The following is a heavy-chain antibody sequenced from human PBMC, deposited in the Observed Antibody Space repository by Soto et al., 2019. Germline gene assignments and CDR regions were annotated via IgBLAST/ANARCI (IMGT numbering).Heavy chain of an antibody. Sequence: GASVKVSCKAAGYTFTSYYMHWVRQAPGQGLEWMGIINPSGGSTSYAQKFQGRVTMTRDTSTSTVYMELSSLRSEDTAVYYCARVGLEWFYDQYYYYGMDVWGQGTTVTV. D-gene: IGHD3-3*01. V-gene: IGHV1-46*01. CDR3: ARVGLEWFYDQYYYYGMDV. CDR1: GYTFTSYY. J-gene: IGHJ6*02. CDR2: INPSGGST.